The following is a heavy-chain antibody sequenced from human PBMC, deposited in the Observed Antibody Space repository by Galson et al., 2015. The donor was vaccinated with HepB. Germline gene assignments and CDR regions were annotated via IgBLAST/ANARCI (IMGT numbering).Heavy chain of an antibody. D-gene: IGHD1-1*01. CDR2: VYYSGSA. J-gene: IGHJ4*02. CDR1: GVSISSYY. Sequence: ETLSLPCNVSGVSISSYYWSWVRQPPGKGLEWIGYVYYSGSAYYNPSLKSRVTLSVDTSKSQFSLRLDSMTAADTAVYYCASLAMAATGLGYFDSWGQGALVIVSS. V-gene: IGHV4-59*01. CDR3: ASLAMAATGLGYFDS.